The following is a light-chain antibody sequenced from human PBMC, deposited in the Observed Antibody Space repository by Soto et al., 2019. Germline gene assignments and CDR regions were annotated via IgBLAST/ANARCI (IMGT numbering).Light chain of an antibody. V-gene: IGLV4-69*01. CDR2: LNSDGSH. J-gene: IGLJ2*01. CDR1: SGHSSYA. Sequence: QLVLTQSPSASASLGASVKLTCTLSSGHSSYAIAWHQQQPEKGPRYLMKLNSDGSHSKGDGIPDRFSGSSSGAERYLTISSLQSEDEADYYCQTWGTGSHVVFGGGTTLTVL. CDR3: QTWGTGSHVV.